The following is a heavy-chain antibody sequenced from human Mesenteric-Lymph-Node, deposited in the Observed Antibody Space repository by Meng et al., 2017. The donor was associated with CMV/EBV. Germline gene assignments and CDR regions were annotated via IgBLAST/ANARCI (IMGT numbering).Heavy chain of an antibody. V-gene: IGHV3-7*01. Sequence: TLSSYWMRWVRQAPGKGMEWLANIKEDGSERYYVDSLKGRFTISRDNAKNSLYLQMNSLRAEDTAVYYCARVWGRTPGGSTVTNYFDYWGQGTLVTVSS. CDR3: ARVWGRTPGGSTVTNYFDY. CDR2: IKEDGSER. J-gene: IGHJ4*02. D-gene: IGHD4-17*01. CDR1: TLSSYW.